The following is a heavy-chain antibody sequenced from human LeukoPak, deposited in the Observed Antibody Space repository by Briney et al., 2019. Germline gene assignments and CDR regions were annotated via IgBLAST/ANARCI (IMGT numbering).Heavy chain of an antibody. CDR1: GGSFSGYY. Sequence: KPSETLSLTCAVYGGSFSGYYWSWIRQPPGKGLEWIGEINHSGSTNYNPSLKSQVTISVDTSKNQFSLKLSSVTAADTAVYYCARRNYRSGRRDYWGQGTLVTVSS. J-gene: IGHJ4*02. V-gene: IGHV4-34*01. D-gene: IGHD3-10*01. CDR2: INHSGST. CDR3: ARRNYRSGRRDY.